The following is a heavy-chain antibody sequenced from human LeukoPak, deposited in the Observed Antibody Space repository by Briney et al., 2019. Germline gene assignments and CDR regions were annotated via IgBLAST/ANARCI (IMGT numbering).Heavy chain of an antibody. D-gene: IGHD5-18*01. CDR3: TRDSNTAMVTDY. J-gene: IGHJ4*02. Sequence: GGSLRLSCTAAGFTFGDYAMSWVRQDPGKGLEWGGFIRSKAYGGTTEYAASVKGRFTISRDDSKSIAYLQMNSLKTEDTAVYYCTRDSNTAMVTDYWGQGTLVTVSS. V-gene: IGHV3-49*04. CDR2: IRSKAYGGTT. CDR1: GFTFGDYA.